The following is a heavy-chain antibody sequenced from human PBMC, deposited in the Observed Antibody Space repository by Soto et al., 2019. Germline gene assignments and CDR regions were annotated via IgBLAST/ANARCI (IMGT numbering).Heavy chain of an antibody. CDR2: IWYDGSEK. J-gene: IGHJ5*02. CDR3: ARWSNNKVVDP. Sequence: QVQLVESGGGVVQPGRSLRLSCEGSGFTFRNHGMHWIRQSPGKGLEWLAVIWYDGSEKYYADSVKGRFTISRDNSKNTLYLQMTSLNVEDTAIYYCARWSNNKVVDPWGQGTVVTVS. V-gene: IGHV3-33*01. D-gene: IGHD1-1*01. CDR1: GFTFRNHG.